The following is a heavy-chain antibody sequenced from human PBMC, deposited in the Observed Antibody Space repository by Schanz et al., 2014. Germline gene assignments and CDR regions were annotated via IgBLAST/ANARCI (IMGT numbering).Heavy chain of an antibody. Sequence: QIQLVQSGPEVKKPGASVKVSCKVSGYTFTSYGISWVRQAPGQGLEWMGWISVYNHNKEYDQKFQGRVTMTTDTSTSTAYMALTDLRSDDTAVYYCARSAGRDFWSGYYTRFDYWGQGTLVTVSS. J-gene: IGHJ4*02. V-gene: IGHV1-18*01. CDR2: ISVYNHNK. CDR1: GYTFTSYG. CDR3: ARSAGRDFWSGYYTRFDY. D-gene: IGHD3-3*01.